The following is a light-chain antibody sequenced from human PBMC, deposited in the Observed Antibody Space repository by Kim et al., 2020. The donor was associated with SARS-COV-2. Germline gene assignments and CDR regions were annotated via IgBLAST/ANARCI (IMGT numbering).Light chain of an antibody. CDR2: KAS. CDR1: QTFNDW. V-gene: IGKV1-5*03. CDR3: QQYSHYTRT. J-gene: IGKJ1*01. Sequence: DIQMTQFPSTLSGSVGHRVTITCRASQTFNDWLAWYQQKPGKAPNLLIYKASNLKTGVSSRFSGSGSGTEFTLTISSLQPDDAATYYCQQYSHYTRTFGQGTKVDIK.